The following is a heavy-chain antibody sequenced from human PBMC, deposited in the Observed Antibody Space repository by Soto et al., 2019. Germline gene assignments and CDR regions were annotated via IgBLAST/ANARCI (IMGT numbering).Heavy chain of an antibody. J-gene: IGHJ6*02. Sequence: QVQLVQSGAEVKKPGSSVKVSCKASGGTFSSYAISWVRQAPGHGLEWMGGIIPIFGTANYAQKFQGRVTITADESTSTAYMELSSLRSEDTAVYYCARVTFGSSWPNQDYYYYGMDVWGQGTTVTVSS. CDR3: ARVTFGSSWPNQDYYYYGMDV. CDR1: GGTFSSYA. D-gene: IGHD6-13*01. V-gene: IGHV1-69*01. CDR2: IIPIFGTA.